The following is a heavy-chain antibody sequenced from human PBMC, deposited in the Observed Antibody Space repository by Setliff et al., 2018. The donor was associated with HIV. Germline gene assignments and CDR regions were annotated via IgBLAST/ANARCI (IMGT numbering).Heavy chain of an antibody. J-gene: IGHJ4*02. D-gene: IGHD6-19*01. CDR3: ARGYSSGWTGYFDY. V-gene: IGHV4-39*07. Sequence: KSSETLSLTCTVSGGSISNNNYYWGWIRQPPGKGLEWIGSIYYSGSTYYSPSLRSRVTISVGRSKNQFSLRLSSVTAADTAVYYCARGYSSGWTGYFDYWGQGTLVTVSS. CDR1: GGSISNNNYY. CDR2: IYYSGST.